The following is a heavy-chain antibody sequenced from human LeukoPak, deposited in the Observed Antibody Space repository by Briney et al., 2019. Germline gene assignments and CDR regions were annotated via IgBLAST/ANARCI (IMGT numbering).Heavy chain of an antibody. V-gene: IGHV3-15*01. CDR1: GFNFYYDW. J-gene: IGHJ3*01. CDR2: IKSKTDGGTT. Sequence: PGGSLRLSCAASGFNFYYDWMSWVRQAPGKGLEWVGRIKSKTDGGTTEYAAPVKGRFTISRDDSRNTLCLQMSSLKTEDTAVYYCVRDQYCASSSCPGAFDLWGQGTVVTVSS. CDR3: VRDQYCASSSCPGAFDL. D-gene: IGHD2-2*01.